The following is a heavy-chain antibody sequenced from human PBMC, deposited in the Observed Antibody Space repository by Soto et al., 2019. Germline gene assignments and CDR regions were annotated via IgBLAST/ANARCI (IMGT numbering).Heavy chain of an antibody. J-gene: IGHJ3*02. D-gene: IGHD6-13*01. CDR2: IYSGGST. V-gene: IGHV3-66*01. Sequence: GGSLRLSCAASGFTVSTNYMSWVRQAPGKGLEWVSVIYSGGSTYYADSVKGRFTLSRDTSKNTVYLQMNSLRAEDTAVYYCASDFYSSSWYNYAFDIWGQGTMVTVSS. CDR1: GFTVSTNY. CDR3: ASDFYSSSWYNYAFDI.